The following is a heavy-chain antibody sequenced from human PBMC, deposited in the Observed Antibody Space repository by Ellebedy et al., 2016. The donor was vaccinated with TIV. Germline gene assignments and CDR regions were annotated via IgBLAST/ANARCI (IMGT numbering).Heavy chain of an antibody. D-gene: IGHD4-17*01. CDR3: ARETTVTRTFDY. V-gene: IGHV1-3*01. J-gene: IGHJ4*02. CDR1: GYTFSSYA. CDR2: INACNGNT. Sequence: AASVNVSCKASGYTFSSYAMHWVRQAPGQRLEWMGWINACNGNTKYSQKFQGRVTITRDTSASTAYMELSSLRSEDTAVYYCARETTVTRTFDYWGQGTLVIVSS.